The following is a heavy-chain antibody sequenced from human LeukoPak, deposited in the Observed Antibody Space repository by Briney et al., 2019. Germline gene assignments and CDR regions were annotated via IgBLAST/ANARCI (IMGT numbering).Heavy chain of an antibody. J-gene: IGHJ4*02. CDR2: IYSSGST. D-gene: IGHD3-10*01. CDR1: GGSISSSYYY. V-gene: IGHV4-39*01. Sequence: PSETLSLTCTVSGGSISSSYYYWGWIRQPPGKGLEWIGSIYSSGSTYYNPSLKSRVTISVDTSKNQFSLKLSSVTAADTAVYYCASFLAPDMVRGVIRDYWGQGTLVTVSS. CDR3: ASFLAPDMVRGVIRDY.